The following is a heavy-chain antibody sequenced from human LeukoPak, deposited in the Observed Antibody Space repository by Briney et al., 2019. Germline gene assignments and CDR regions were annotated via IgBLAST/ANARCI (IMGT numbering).Heavy chain of an antibody. D-gene: IGHD6-6*01. V-gene: IGHV4-34*01. CDR2: INHSGST. Sequence: PSETLSLTCAVYGGSFSGYYWSWIRQPPGKGLEWIGEINHSGSTNYNPSLKRRVTISVDTSKNQFSLKLSSVTAADTAVYYCARGRKGAARATYYYYYYMDVWGKGTTVTVSS. CDR1: GGSFSGYY. CDR3: ARGRKGAARATYYYYYYMDV. J-gene: IGHJ6*03.